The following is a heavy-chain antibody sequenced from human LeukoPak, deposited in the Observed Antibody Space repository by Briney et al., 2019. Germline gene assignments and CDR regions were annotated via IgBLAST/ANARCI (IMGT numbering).Heavy chain of an antibody. D-gene: IGHD2-8*01. V-gene: IGHV4-39*01. J-gene: IGHJ4*02. CDR3: WRPHCSNSVCSSSRVDF. CDR1: GGSMTSNNYY. Sequence: SEALSLTCTVSGGSMTSNNYYWGWIRQPPGKGLEWIGNIHYSGSTNYSPSLKNRVTISVDTSKNQFSLRLKSVTAADTAVYYCWRPHCSNSVCSSSRVDFWGQGTLVTVSS. CDR2: IHYSGST.